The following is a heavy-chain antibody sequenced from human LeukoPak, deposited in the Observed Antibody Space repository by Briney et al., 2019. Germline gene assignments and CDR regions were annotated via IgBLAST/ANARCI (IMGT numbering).Heavy chain of an antibody. D-gene: IGHD3-22*01. CDR3: ARDWLSGYGTRLDP. V-gene: IGHV3-64*01. CDR1: GFTFSSYA. Sequence: GGSLRLSCAASGFTFSSYAMHWVRQAPGKGLEYVSAISSNGGSTYYANSVKGRFTISRDNSKNTLYLQMGSLRAEDMAVYYCARDWLSGYGTRLDPWGQGTLVTVSS. J-gene: IGHJ5*02. CDR2: ISSNGGST.